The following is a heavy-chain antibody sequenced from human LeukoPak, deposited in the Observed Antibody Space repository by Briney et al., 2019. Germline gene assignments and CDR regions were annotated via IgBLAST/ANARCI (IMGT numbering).Heavy chain of an antibody. CDR1: GFTFDDYG. CDR2: ISSDGANA. V-gene: IGHV3-74*01. J-gene: IGHJ4*02. Sequence: HSGGSLRLSCAASGFTFDDYGMSWVRQAPGKGLVWVSRISSDGANANYADSVKGRFTISRDNAKNMLYLQMNSLRAEDTAVYYCVLLSLTPGWGQGALVTVSS. D-gene: IGHD3-10*01. CDR3: VLLSLTPG.